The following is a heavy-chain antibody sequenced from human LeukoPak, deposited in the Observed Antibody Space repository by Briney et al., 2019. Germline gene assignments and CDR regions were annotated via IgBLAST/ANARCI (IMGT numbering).Heavy chain of an antibody. CDR2: TYYRSRWYN. V-gene: IGHV6-1*01. CDR3: ARGYCTSDNCPNWFDP. CDR1: GDSVSRNSAA. J-gene: IGHJ5*02. D-gene: IGHD2-8*02. Sequence: SQTLSLTCAISGDSVSRNSAAWNWIRQSPSRGLEWLGRTYYRSRWYNDYAVFVKSRITINPDTSKNQFSLQLSSVTPEDTAVYYCARGYCTSDNCPNWFDPWGQGTLVTVSS.